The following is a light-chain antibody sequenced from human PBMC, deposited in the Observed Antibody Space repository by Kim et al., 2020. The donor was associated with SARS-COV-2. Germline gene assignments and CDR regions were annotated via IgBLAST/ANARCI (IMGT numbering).Light chain of an antibody. V-gene: IGLV1-44*01. Sequence: QSVLTQPPSASGTPGQRVTISCSGGTSNIGGNTVTWYQQLPGTAPKLLIYSDDQRPSGVPDRFSAAKSGTSASLTISGLQFEDEAEYCCSSWDDSLYGPVFGGGTQLIV. CDR1: TSNIGGNT. J-gene: IGLJ3*02. CDR3: SSWDDSLYGPV. CDR2: SDD.